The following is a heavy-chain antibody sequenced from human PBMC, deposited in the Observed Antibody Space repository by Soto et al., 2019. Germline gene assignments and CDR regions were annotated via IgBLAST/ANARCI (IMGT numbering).Heavy chain of an antibody. D-gene: IGHD3-22*01. CDR3: AKDRYLDHDSRGYWVDN. CDR2: ISRYGDFT. Sequence: EVQLLESGGDLIQPGGSLRLSCAASGFTFNIYAMTWFRQAPGQGLEWVSAISRYGDFTYYADSVEGRFTISRDNSKNTLYLQMNSLRAEDTAVYYCAKDRYLDHDSRGYWVDNWGQGTLVTVSS. V-gene: IGHV3-23*01. J-gene: IGHJ4*02. CDR1: GFTFNIYA.